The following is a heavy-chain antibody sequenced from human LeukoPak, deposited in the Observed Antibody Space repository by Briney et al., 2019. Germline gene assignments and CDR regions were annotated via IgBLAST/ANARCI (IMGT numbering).Heavy chain of an antibody. CDR3: ARDGYSSIFDY. CDR2: IKQDGSEK. Sequence: PGGSLRLSCAASGFTFSSYWMSWVRQAPGQGREWVANIKQDGSEKYYEDSVKSRFTISRDNAKNSLYLQMNSLRAEDTAVYYCARDGYSSIFDYWGQGTLVTVSS. J-gene: IGHJ4*02. CDR1: GFTFSSYW. D-gene: IGHD5-18*01. V-gene: IGHV3-7*01.